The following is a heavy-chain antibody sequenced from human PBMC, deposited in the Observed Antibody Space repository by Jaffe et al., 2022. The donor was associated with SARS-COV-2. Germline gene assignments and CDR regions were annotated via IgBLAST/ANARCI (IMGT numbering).Heavy chain of an antibody. V-gene: IGHV4-4*02. CDR1: GDSVSNSNW. D-gene: IGHD3-3*01. J-gene: IGHJ3*02. CDR3: ARGSSWYTAFDI. CDR2: IYHSGSS. Sequence: QVQLQESGPGLVKPSGTLSLTCAVSGDSVSNSNWWSWVRQSPGKGLEWIGEIYHSGSSNYNPSLKSRVSISVDTSKNQFSLNVNSATAADTAIYYCARGSSWYTAFDIWGQGTSVTVSS.